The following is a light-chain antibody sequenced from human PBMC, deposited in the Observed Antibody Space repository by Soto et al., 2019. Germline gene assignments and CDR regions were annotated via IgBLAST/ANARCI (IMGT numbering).Light chain of an antibody. Sequence: QSALTQPASVSGSPGQSITISCTGTSSDVGGYNYVSWYQQHPGKAPKLMIYDVSNRPSGVSNRFSGSMSGNTASLTISWLQAEDEADYYCSSYTSSSVVFGGGTKLTVL. CDR2: DVS. CDR1: SSDVGGYNY. CDR3: SSYTSSSVV. J-gene: IGLJ2*01. V-gene: IGLV2-14*01.